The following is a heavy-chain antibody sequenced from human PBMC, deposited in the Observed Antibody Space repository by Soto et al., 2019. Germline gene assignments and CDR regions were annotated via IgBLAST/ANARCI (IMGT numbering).Heavy chain of an antibody. J-gene: IGHJ3*02. D-gene: IGHD1-26*01. Sequence: GGSLRLSCAASGFTFSSYAMHWVRQAPGKGLEWVAFLLFDGSNKFFADSVKGRFIISRDNSKNTLYLQMNSLRAEDTAVYYCARDYYSGSYYGHDAFDIWGQGTMVTVSS. CDR3: ARDYYSGSYYGHDAFDI. V-gene: IGHV3-30-3*01. CDR1: GFTFSSYA. CDR2: LLFDGSNK.